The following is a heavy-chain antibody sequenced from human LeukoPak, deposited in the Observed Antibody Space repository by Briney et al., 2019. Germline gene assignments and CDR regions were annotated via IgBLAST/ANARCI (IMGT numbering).Heavy chain of an antibody. V-gene: IGHV3-20*01. Sequence: SGGSLRLSCAASGFTFDDYGMSWVRQAPGKGLEWVSGINWNGGSTGYADSVKGRFTISRDNAKNSLYLQMNSLRAEDTALYHCARATYGSGSYYSSGMDVWGQGTTVTVSS. D-gene: IGHD3-10*01. J-gene: IGHJ6*02. CDR2: INWNGGST. CDR3: ARATYGSGSYYSSGMDV. CDR1: GFTFDDYG.